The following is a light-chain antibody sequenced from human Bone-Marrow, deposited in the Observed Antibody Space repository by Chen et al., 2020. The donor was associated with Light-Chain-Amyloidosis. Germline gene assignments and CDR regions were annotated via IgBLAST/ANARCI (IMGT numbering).Light chain of an antibody. CDR2: VNSDGSH. CDR1: SGHSNYV. J-gene: IGLJ2*01. V-gene: IGLV4-69*01. CDR3: QTWGTGYVV. Sequence: QAVLTQSPSASASLGASVKLTCTLSSGHSNYVIAWHQQQPERGLRYLLKVNSDGSHSRGDGIPDRLAGASSGAERYLTISSLQSEDEADYYCQTWGTGYVVFGGGTKLTVL.